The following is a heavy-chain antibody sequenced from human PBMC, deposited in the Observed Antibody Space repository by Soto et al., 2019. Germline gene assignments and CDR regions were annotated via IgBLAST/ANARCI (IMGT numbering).Heavy chain of an antibody. D-gene: IGHD3-3*01. J-gene: IGHJ6*02. CDR1: GGSISSYY. Sequence: PSETLSFTCTVSGGSISSYYWSWIRQPPGKGLEWIGYIYYSGSTNYNPSLKSRVTISVDTSKNQFSLKLSSVTAADTAVYYCARLTRSGRYYYGMDVWGQGTTVTVSS. V-gene: IGHV4-59*01. CDR2: IYYSGST. CDR3: ARLTRSGRYYYGMDV.